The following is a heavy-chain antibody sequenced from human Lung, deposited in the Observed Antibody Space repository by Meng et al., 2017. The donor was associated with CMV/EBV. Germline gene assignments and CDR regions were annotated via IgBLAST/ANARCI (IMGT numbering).Heavy chain of an antibody. D-gene: IGHD1-26*01. V-gene: IGHV4-61*08. CDR3: VAYLVGIGGRGD. CDR2: LYSTGTD. Sequence: SETLSLXXSVSGVSVSNDDYRWSRIRQSPGKGLEWIGQLYSTGTDNFNPSLMSRVTITKDTPKNRFTLTLTSVTAADTAVYFCVAYLVGIGGRGDWGQGRXVTGSS. J-gene: IGHJ4*02. CDR1: GVSVSNDDYR.